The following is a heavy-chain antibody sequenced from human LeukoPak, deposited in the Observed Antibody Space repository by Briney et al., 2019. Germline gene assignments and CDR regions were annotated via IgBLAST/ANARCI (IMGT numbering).Heavy chain of an antibody. J-gene: IGHJ3*02. V-gene: IGHV4-31*03. CDR2: IYYSGST. CDR1: GGSISSGVYY. D-gene: IGHD3-10*01. Sequence: PSETLSLTCTVSGGSISSGVYYCSWIRQHPGKGLEWIGYIYYSGSTYSNPSLKSRLTMSVDISKNQFSLKLSSVTAADTAVYYCARGVKGLRGAFDIWGQGTMVTVSS. CDR3: ARGVKGLRGAFDI.